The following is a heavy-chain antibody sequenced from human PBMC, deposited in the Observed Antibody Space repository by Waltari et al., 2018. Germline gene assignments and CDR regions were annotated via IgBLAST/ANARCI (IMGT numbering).Heavy chain of an antibody. V-gene: IGHV3-23*01. Sequence: EVQLLESGGGLVQPGGSLRLSCAASGFTFSSYAMSWVRQAPGKGLEWVSAISGSGGRTYDADAVKGRFTSSRDNSKNTLYLQMNSLRAEDTAVYYCAKDGSRLRSTIFGVATYGMDVWGQGTTVTVSS. J-gene: IGHJ6*02. CDR3: AKDGSRLRSTIFGVATYGMDV. CDR1: GFTFSSYA. D-gene: IGHD3-3*01. CDR2: ISGSGGRT.